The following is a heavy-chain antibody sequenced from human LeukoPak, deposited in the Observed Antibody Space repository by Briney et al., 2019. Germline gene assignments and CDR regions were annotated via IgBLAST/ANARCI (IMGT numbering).Heavy chain of an antibody. CDR1: GFTFSSYG. Sequence: PGRSLRLSCAASGFTFSSYGMHWVCQAPGKGLEWVAVISYDGSNKYYADSVKGRFTISRDNSKNTLYLQMNSLRAEDTAVYYCARQARALRYFDWLLWGGAFDIWGQGTMVTVSS. V-gene: IGHV3-30*03. CDR2: ISYDGSNK. J-gene: IGHJ3*02. CDR3: ARQARALRYFDWLLWGGAFDI. D-gene: IGHD3-9*01.